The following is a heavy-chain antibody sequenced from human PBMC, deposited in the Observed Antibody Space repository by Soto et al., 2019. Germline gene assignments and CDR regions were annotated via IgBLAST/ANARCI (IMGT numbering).Heavy chain of an antibody. CDR2: TRNKLIFYTT. CDR3: AQTAYFDAFDI. Sequence: PGGALRRSCAASGFTFSDHYMDWVRQAPGKGLEWVGRTRNKLIFYTTEYAASVKGRFTISRDDSKNSLYLQMNSLKTEDTAVYYCAQTAYFDAFDILGQ. V-gene: IGHV3-72*01. D-gene: IGHD1-1*01. CDR1: GFTFSDHY. J-gene: IGHJ3*02.